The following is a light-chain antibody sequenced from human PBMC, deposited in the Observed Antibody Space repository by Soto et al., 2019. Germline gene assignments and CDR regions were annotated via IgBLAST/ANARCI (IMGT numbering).Light chain of an antibody. CDR2: DVS. V-gene: IGLV2-11*01. CDR1: SSDVGGYNY. Sequence: QSVLTQPRSVSGSPGQSVALSCTGTSSDVGGYNYVSWYQQHPGKAPRLMIYDVSQRPSGVPDRFPGSKSGNTASLTISGLQAEDEADYYCCSYAGSYTVIFGGGTKVTVL. CDR3: CSYAGSYTVI. J-gene: IGLJ2*01.